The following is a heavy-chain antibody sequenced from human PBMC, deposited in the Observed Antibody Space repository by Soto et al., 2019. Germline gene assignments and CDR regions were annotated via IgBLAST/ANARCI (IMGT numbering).Heavy chain of an antibody. CDR1: GFTFSSYG. J-gene: IGHJ6*02. D-gene: IGHD2-21*02. CDR3: AKERGVTNTGGMDV. Sequence: QVQLVESGGGVVQPGRSLRLSCAASGFTFSSYGMHWVRQAPGKGLEWVAVISYDGSNKYYADSVKGRFTISRDNSKNTLYLQMNSLRAEDTAVYYCAKERGVTNTGGMDVWGQGTTVTVSS. CDR2: ISYDGSNK. V-gene: IGHV3-30*18.